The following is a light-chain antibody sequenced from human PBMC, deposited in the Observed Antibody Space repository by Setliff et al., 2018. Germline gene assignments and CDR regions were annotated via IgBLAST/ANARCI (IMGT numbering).Light chain of an antibody. V-gene: IGLV2-8*01. CDR3: SSYAGSKVFYV. CDR2: EVT. J-gene: IGLJ1*01. Sequence: QSVLTQPPSASGSPGQSVTISCTGTSSDVGAYDHVSWYQQHPGKAPKLMIYEVTKRPSGVPDRFAGSKSGNTASLTVSGLQAEDEADYYCSSYAGSKVFYVFGTGTKGTVL. CDR1: SSDVGAYDH.